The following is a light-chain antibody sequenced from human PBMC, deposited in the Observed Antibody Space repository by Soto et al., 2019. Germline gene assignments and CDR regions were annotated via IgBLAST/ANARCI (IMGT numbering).Light chain of an antibody. CDR2: DAT. Sequence: EIVLTQSPATLSLSPGDRVTLSCRASQTVGRYLSWYQHSPGQGPRLLVYDATNRATGIPARFSGSGSETDFTLTISSPEPEDFAVYYCQQRLHWPITFGQGTRLEIK. CDR3: QQRLHWPIT. V-gene: IGKV3-11*01. CDR1: QTVGRY. J-gene: IGKJ5*01.